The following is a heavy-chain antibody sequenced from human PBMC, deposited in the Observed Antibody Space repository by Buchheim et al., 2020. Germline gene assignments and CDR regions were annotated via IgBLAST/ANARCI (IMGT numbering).Heavy chain of an antibody. V-gene: IGHV3-21*01. CDR3: ARGYCSSTSCTANYYYYYMDV. Sequence: EVQLVESGGGLVKPGGSLRLSCAASGFTFSSYSMNWVRQAPGKGLEWVSSISSSSSYIYYADSVKGRFTISRDNAKNSLYLQMNSLRAEDTAVYYCARGYCSSTSCTANYYYYYMDVWGKGTT. D-gene: IGHD2-2*01. CDR1: GFTFSSYS. J-gene: IGHJ6*03. CDR2: ISSSSSYI.